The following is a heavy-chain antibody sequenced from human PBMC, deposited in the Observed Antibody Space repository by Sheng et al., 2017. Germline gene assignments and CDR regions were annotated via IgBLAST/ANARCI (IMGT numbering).Heavy chain of an antibody. CDR1: GFTFSSYA. V-gene: IGHV3-30*04. CDR3: AREGGSSGWIWYFDL. D-gene: IGHD6-19*01. J-gene: IGHJ2*01. CDR2: ISYDGSNK. Sequence: QVQLVESGGGVVQPGRSLRLSCAASGFTFSSYAMHWVRQAPGKGLEWVAVISYDGSNKYYADSVKGRFTISRDNSKNTLYLQMNSLRAEDTAVYYCAREGGSSGWIWYFDLWGRGTLVTVSS.